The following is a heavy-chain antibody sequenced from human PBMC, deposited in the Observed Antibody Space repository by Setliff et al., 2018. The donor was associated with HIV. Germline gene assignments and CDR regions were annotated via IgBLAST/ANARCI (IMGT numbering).Heavy chain of an antibody. V-gene: IGHV4-38-2*02. J-gene: IGHJ4*02. D-gene: IGHD6-19*01. CDR3: ARERQWLERDYFDY. CDR1: GYSISSGYY. Sequence: PSETLSLTCAVSGYSISSGYYWGWIRQPPGKGLEWIGSIYHSGSTYYNPSLKSGVTISVDTSKNQFSLKLSSVTAADTAVYYCARERQWLERDYFDYWGQGTLVTVSS. CDR2: IYHSGST.